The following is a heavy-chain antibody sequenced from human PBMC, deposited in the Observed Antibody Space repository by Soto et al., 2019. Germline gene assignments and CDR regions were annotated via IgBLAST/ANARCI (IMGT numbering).Heavy chain of an antibody. D-gene: IGHD3-22*01. V-gene: IGHV4-30-2*01. CDR2: IYHSGST. Sequence: SETLSLTCAVSGGSISSGGYSWSWILQPPGKGLEWIGYIYHSGSTYYNPSLKSRVTISVDRSKNQFSLKLSSVTAADTAVYYCARARGDSSGYYRGRAYYYYGMDVWGQGTTVTVSS. CDR1: GGSISSGGYS. J-gene: IGHJ6*02. CDR3: ARARGDSSGYYRGRAYYYYGMDV.